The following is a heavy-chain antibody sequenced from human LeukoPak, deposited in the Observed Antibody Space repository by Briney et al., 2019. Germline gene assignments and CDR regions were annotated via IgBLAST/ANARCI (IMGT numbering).Heavy chain of an antibody. Sequence: PGGSLRLSCAASGFTFSSYAMHWVRQAPGKGLEWVAVISYDGSNKYYADSVKGRFTISRDNSKNTPYLQMNSLRAEDTAVYYCARGTAMVPIDYWGQGTLVTVSS. D-gene: IGHD5-18*01. CDR3: ARGTAMVPIDY. CDR2: ISYDGSNK. V-gene: IGHV3-30-3*01. CDR1: GFTFSSYA. J-gene: IGHJ4*02.